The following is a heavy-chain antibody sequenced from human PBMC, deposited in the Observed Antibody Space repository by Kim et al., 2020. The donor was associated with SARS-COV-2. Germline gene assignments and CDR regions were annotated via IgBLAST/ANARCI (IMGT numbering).Heavy chain of an antibody. CDR1: GASIRSYY. J-gene: IGHJ3*01. V-gene: IGHV4-59*13. CDR3: ARDLRDCDSASCYEGAFDV. CDR2: GHSSGAT. D-gene: IGHD2-2*01. Sequence: SETLSLTCSVSGASIRSYYWSWIRQSPEKRLEWIGYGHSSGATNYNPSLESRVSISVDTSRSQLSLKVTSLTAADTAVYYCARDLRDCDSASCYEGAFDVWGQGTMVIVS.